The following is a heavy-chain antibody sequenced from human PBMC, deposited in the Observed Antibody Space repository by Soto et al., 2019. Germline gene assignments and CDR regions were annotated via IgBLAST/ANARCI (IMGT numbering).Heavy chain of an antibody. CDR2: ISGDGSST. Sequence: GGSLRLSCAASEFTFRSYWMHWVRQSPGKGLVWVSRISGDGSSTTYADSVRGRFTISRDNAKNTVYLQMDSLRAEDTAVYYCARSLPGTYGAFDLWGQGTMVTVS. D-gene: IGHD1-7*01. CDR3: ARSLPGTYGAFDL. J-gene: IGHJ3*01. CDR1: EFTFRSYW. V-gene: IGHV3-74*01.